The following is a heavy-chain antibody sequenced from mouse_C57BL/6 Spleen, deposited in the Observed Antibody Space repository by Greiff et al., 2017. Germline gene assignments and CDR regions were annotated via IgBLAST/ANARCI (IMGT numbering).Heavy chain of an antibody. J-gene: IGHJ2*01. CDR3: ARSLGREYFDY. CDR1: GYTFTSYW. Sequence: VQLQQPGAELVKPGASVKLSCKASGYTFTSYWMHWVKQRPGQGLEWIGMIHPNSGSTNYNEKFKSKATLTVDKSSSTAYMQLSSLTSEDSAVDYCARSLGREYFDYWGQGTTLTVSS. D-gene: IGHD4-1*01. CDR2: IHPNSGST. V-gene: IGHV1-64*01.